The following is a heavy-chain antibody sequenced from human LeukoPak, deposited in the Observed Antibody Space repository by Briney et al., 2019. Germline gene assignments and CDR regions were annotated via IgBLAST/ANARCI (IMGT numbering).Heavy chain of an antibody. CDR3: AKVVSAAFYYYYGMDV. D-gene: IGHD3-3*02. J-gene: IGHJ6*02. CDR1: GFTFDDYA. Sequence: GGSLRLSCAASGFTFDDYAMHWVRQAPGKGLEWVSGISWNSGSIGYADSVKGRFTISRDNAKNTLYLQMNSLRAEDTAVYYCAKVVSAAFYYYYGMDVWGQGTTVTVSS. V-gene: IGHV3-9*01. CDR2: ISWNSGSI.